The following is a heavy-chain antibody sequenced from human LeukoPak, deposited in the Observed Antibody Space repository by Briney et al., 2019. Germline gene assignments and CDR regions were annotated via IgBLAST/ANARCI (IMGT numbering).Heavy chain of an antibody. J-gene: IGHJ4*02. CDR2: IYSGGST. CDR3: ARGYSSDN. D-gene: IGHD2-21*01. CDR1: GFTLSSNY. V-gene: IGHV3-66*01. Sequence: GGSLSLSCAASGFTLSSNYMSWVRQAPGKGLEWGSVIYSGGSTYYADSVKGRFTISRDNSKNTLNIQMNSLRAEDAAVYYCARGYSSDNWGQGTLVTVSS.